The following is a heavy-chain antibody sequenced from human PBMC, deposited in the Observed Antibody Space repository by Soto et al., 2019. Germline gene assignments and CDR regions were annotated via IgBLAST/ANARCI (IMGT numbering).Heavy chain of an antibody. Sequence: GGSLRLSCVASKFTFSNYWMTWVRQAPGKGLEWVANIKEDGSEKYYVDSVKGRFTISRDNAKNSLYLQMNSLRAEDTAVYYCARVYFKYDDWGQGTLVNVSS. CDR1: KFTFSNYW. J-gene: IGHJ4*02. V-gene: IGHV3-7*01. CDR2: IKEDGSEK. CDR3: ARVYFKYDD. D-gene: IGHD3-10*01.